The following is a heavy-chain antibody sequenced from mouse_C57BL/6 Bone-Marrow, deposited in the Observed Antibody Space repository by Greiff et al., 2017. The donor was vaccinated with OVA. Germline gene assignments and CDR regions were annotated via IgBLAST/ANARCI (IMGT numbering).Heavy chain of an antibody. CDR3: ARAGYSPFDY. D-gene: IGHD2-12*01. CDR2: IYPGGGYT. Sequence: QVQLQQSGAELVRPGTSVKMSCKASGYTFTNYWIGWAKQRPGHGLEWVGDIYPGGGYTNYNEKFKGKATLTADKSSSTAYMQFSSLTSEYSAIYYCARAGYSPFDYWGQGTTLTGSS. V-gene: IGHV1-63*01. CDR1: GYTFTNYW. J-gene: IGHJ2*01.